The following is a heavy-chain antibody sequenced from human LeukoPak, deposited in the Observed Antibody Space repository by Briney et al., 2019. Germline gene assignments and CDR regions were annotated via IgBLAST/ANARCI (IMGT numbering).Heavy chain of an antibody. J-gene: IGHJ4*02. CDR1: GFSLSRYW. Sequence: GESLTLSCAASGFSLSRYWMSWVRQAPGKGLEWVANIGKDGSANHYVDSVKGRFTISRDNAKNSLYLQMNSLRAEDTAVYYCARAPGDSSGYRWGQGTLVTVSS. CDR3: ARAPGDSSGYR. D-gene: IGHD3-22*01. CDR2: IGKDGSAN. V-gene: IGHV3-7*03.